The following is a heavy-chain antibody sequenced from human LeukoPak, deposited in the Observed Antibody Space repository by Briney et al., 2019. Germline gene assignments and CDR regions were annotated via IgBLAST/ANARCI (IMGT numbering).Heavy chain of an antibody. CDR2: ISSSSSYI. D-gene: IGHD7-27*01. Sequence: KAGGSLRLSCAASGFTFSSYSMNWVRQAPGKELEWVSSISSSSSYIYYADSVKGRFTISRDNAKNSLYLQMSSLRAEDTAVYYCARDVTGDAGDYWGQGTLVTVSS. V-gene: IGHV3-21*01. J-gene: IGHJ4*02. CDR1: GFTFSSYS. CDR3: ARDVTGDAGDY.